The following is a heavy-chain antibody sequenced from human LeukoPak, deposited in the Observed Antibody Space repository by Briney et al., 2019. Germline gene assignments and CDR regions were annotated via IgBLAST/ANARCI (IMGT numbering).Heavy chain of an antibody. Sequence: GGSLRLSCAASGFTFSSYSMNWVRQAPGKGLEWVAFTRYNGRTTYYADSVKGRFTISRDNSKNTVFLQMYSLRAEDTAAYYCAKEASRGSSFAYTPIEKPYYLDYWGQGTLVTVSS. J-gene: IGHJ4*02. CDR3: AKEASRGSSFAYTPIEKPYYLDY. V-gene: IGHV3-30*02. CDR1: GFTFSSYS. CDR2: TRYNGRTT. D-gene: IGHD5-18*01.